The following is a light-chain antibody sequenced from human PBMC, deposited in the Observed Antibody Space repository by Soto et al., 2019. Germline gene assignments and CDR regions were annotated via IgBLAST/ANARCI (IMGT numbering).Light chain of an antibody. CDR1: SSDVGAYDS. J-gene: IGLJ1*01. V-gene: IGLV2-14*01. Sequence: QSALTQPASVSGSPGQSITISCTGTSSDVGAYDSVSWYQQYPGRAPKLMIHQVNNRPSGVSNRFSGSKSGNSASLTISGLQAEDEGDYYCSSFTTSSTYVVGAGTKLTVL. CDR3: SSFTTSSTYV. CDR2: QVN.